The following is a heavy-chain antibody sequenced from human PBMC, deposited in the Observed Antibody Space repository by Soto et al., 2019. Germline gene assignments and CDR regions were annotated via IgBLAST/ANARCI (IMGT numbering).Heavy chain of an antibody. CDR3: ARGGTGYSYGQGWFDP. Sequence: QVQLQQWGAGLLKPSETLSLTCAVYGGSFSGYYWSWIRQPPGKGLEWIGEINHSGSTNYNPSLKSRVTISVDTSKNQCSLKLSSVTAADTAVYYCARGGTGYSYGQGWFDPWGQGTLVTVSS. D-gene: IGHD5-18*01. CDR2: INHSGST. V-gene: IGHV4-34*01. CDR1: GGSFSGYY. J-gene: IGHJ5*02.